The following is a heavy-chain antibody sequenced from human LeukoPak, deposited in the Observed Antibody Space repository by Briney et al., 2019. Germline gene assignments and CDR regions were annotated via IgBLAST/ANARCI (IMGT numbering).Heavy chain of an antibody. V-gene: IGHV3-9*01. CDR1: GFTFDDYA. CDR3: ARDNPYDSSGYSPTNFDY. Sequence: GRSLRLSCASSGFTFDDYAMQLVRQAPGKGLEWVSGISWNSGSIGYADSVTGRFTISRDNAKNSLYLQMNSLRAEDTALYYCARDNPYDSSGYSPTNFDYWGQGTLVTVSS. CDR2: ISWNSGSI. D-gene: IGHD3-22*01. J-gene: IGHJ4*02.